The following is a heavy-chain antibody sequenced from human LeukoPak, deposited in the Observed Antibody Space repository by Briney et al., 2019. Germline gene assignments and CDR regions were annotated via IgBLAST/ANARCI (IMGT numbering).Heavy chain of an antibody. CDR3: ARGLTDYYDSSGYSMVDY. D-gene: IGHD3-22*01. CDR1: GYTFTSYD. CDR2: MNPNSGNT. Sequence: ASVKVSCKAPGYTFTSYDINWVRQATGQGLEWMGWMNPNSGNTGYAQKFQGRVTITRNTSISTAYMELSSLRSEDTAVYYCARGLTDYYDSSGYSMVDYWGQGTLVTVSP. V-gene: IGHV1-8*03. J-gene: IGHJ4*02.